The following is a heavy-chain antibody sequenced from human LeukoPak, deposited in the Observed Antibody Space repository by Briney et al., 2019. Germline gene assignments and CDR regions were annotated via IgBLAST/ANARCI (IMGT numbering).Heavy chain of an antibody. J-gene: IGHJ6*02. V-gene: IGHV4-39*07. D-gene: IGHD3-3*01. CDR3: ARAPITIFGVVIRNYYYYGMDV. CDR1: GGSISSSSYY. Sequence: PSETLSLTCTVSGGSISSSSYYWGWIRQPPGKGLEWIGEINHSGSTNYNPSLKSRVTISVDTSKNQFSLKLSSVTAADTAVYYCARAPITIFGVVIRNYYYYGMDVWGQGTTVTVSS. CDR2: INHSGST.